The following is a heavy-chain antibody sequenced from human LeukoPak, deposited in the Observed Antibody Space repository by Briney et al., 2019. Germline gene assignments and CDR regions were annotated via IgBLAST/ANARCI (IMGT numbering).Heavy chain of an antibody. V-gene: IGHV3-23*01. D-gene: IGHD3-3*01. Sequence: GGSVRLSCAASGFTFSSYAMSWVRQAPGKGLEWVSAISGSGGSTYYADSVKGRFTISRDNAKNSLYLQMNSLRAEDTAVYYCASANFLKWLQDSWGQGTLVTVSS. CDR2: ISGSGGST. J-gene: IGHJ4*02. CDR3: ASANFLKWLQDS. CDR1: GFTFSSYA.